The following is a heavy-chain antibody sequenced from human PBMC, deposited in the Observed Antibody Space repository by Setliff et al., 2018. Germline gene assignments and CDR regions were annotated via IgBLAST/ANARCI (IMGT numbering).Heavy chain of an antibody. Sequence: GGSLRLSCAASGFTFTSYAMRWVRQAPGKGLEWVASISGSGGSTYYADSVKGRFTISRDNSKNTLYLQMNSLRAEDTAVYYCALYSSGYYHNFDYWGQGTLVTVSS. CDR1: GFTFTSYA. CDR3: ALYSSGYYHNFDY. CDR2: ISGSGGST. J-gene: IGHJ4*02. V-gene: IGHV3-23*01. D-gene: IGHD3-22*01.